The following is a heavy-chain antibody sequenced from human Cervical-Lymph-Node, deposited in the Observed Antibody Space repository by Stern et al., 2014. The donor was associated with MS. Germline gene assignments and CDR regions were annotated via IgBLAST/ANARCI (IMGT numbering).Heavy chain of an antibody. CDR3: SRTRVTDPFDP. CDR1: GFTFGAYG. V-gene: IGHV3-49*03. Sequence: EVQLVESGGGLVQPGRSLRLACTTSGFTFGAYGMSWFRQAPGKGLEWVGFVRSKPSGWTTEYAASVKGSFTISRDDSKSIAYLQMNSLKTEDTAVYYCSRTRVTDPFDPWGQGTLVTVSS. D-gene: IGHD2-21*02. J-gene: IGHJ5*02. CDR2: VRSKPSGWTT.